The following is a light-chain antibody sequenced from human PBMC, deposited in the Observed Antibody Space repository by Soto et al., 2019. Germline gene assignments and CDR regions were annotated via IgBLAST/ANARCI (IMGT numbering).Light chain of an antibody. CDR3: QQYINWPPLT. Sequence: ERVLTQSPATLSVSPGERATLSCRASQSVRSNLAWYQQKPGQAPRLLIFDASTRATNIPARFTGSGSGTEFTLTISSLQSEDFAVYYCQQYINWPPLTFGGGTKVEIK. J-gene: IGKJ4*01. CDR1: QSVRSN. V-gene: IGKV3-15*01. CDR2: DAS.